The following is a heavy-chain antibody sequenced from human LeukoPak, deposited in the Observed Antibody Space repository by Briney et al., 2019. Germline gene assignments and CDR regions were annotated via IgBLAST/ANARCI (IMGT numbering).Heavy chain of an antibody. CDR1: GFTFSIYW. CDR3: ARDVAGSGSR. Sequence: PGGSLRLYCEASGFTFSIYWMHWVRQVPGKGLVWVSRINEYGSTTNYADSVKDRFIISRDNAKNTLYLQMNSLRAEDSAVYYCARDVAGSGSRWGQGTLVTVSS. J-gene: IGHJ4*02. V-gene: IGHV3-74*01. CDR2: INEYGSTT. D-gene: IGHD3-10*01.